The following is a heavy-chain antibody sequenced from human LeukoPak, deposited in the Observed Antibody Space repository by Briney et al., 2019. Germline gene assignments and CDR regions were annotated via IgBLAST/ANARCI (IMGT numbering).Heavy chain of an antibody. V-gene: IGHV3-30*04. J-gene: IGHJ5*02. CDR3: ARGLYCSGGSCPANWFDP. CDR1: GFTFSSYA. CDR2: ISYDGSNK. D-gene: IGHD2-15*01. Sequence: PGRSLRLSCAASGFTFSSYAMHSVRQAPGNGLEWVAVISYDGSNKYYADSVKGRFTISRDNSQNTLYLQMNSLRAEDTAVYYCARGLYCSGGSCPANWFDPWGQGTLVTVSS.